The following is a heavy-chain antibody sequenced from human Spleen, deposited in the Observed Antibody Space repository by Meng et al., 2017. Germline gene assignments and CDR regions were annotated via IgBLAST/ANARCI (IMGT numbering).Heavy chain of an antibody. CDR3: ARGPSHGGSYSDY. CDR2: INHSGST. D-gene: IGHD2-21*02. J-gene: IGHJ4*02. V-gene: IGHV4-34*01. CDR1: GGSFSGYY. Sequence: QVQLQQWGAGRLKPWETLSRTGAVDGGSFSGYYWSWIRQPPGKGLEWIGEINHSGSTNYNPSLKSRVTISVDTSKNQFSLKLSSVTAADTAVYYCARGPSHGGSYSDYWGQGTLVTVSS.